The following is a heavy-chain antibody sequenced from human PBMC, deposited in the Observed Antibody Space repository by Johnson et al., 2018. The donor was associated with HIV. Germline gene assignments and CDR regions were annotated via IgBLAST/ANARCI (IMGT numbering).Heavy chain of an antibody. V-gene: IGHV3-20*04. D-gene: IGHD6-13*01. J-gene: IGHJ3*02. CDR2: ITCDGGSA. CDR1: GFTFGAYA. Sequence: VQLVESGGGVVRPGGSLRLSCSASGFTFGAYAMIWVRQAPGRGLEWVAGITCDGGSADYTDSAKGRFTISSDNSKNTLFLQMDSLRDEDTAVYYCAADRAADNHFWALGAFDIWGQGTLVTVSS. CDR3: AADRAADNHFWALGAFDI.